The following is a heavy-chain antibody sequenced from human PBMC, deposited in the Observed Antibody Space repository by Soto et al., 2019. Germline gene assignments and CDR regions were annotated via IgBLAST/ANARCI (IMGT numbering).Heavy chain of an antibody. CDR2: LYWDDDK. CDR1: GFSLSTSGMG. J-gene: IGHJ3*02. V-gene: IGHV2-5*02. D-gene: IGHD3-10*01. CDR3: AHILSSYNAFDI. Sequence: QITLKESGPTLVKPTQTLTLTCTFSGFSLSTSGMGVGWIRQPPGKALEWLALLYWDDDKRHSPSLKSRLTITKETSKNQVVLTMTNMDPVDTGTYYCAHILSSYNAFDIWGKGTLVTVSS.